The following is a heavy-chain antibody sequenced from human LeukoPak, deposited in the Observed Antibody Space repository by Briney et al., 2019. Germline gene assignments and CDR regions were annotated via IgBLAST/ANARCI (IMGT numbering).Heavy chain of an antibody. CDR3: ARESDSPPYYFDS. V-gene: IGHV7-4-1*02. D-gene: IGHD2-21*02. J-gene: IGHJ4*02. CDR1: GYTFTSYG. Sequence: ASVKVSCKASGYTFTSYGISWVRQAPGQGLEWMGWISTTTGNPTYAQGFTGRFVFSLDTSVSTAYLQITGLTTEDTAVYFCARESDSPPYYFDSWGQGTLVSVSS. CDR2: ISTTTGNP.